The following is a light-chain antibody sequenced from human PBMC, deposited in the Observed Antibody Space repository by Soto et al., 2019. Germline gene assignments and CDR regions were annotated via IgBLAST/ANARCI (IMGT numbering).Light chain of an antibody. Sequence: DIQMTQSPSSLSAFVGDRVTLTCRASQDIGNFLAWYQQKPGKVPKLLIYAASTLQSGVPSRFSGSGSGTDFTLTISSLQPEDVATYYCQKCKVAPFTFGGGTKVDIK. CDR1: QDIGNF. J-gene: IGKJ4*01. CDR3: QKCKVAPFT. CDR2: AAS. V-gene: IGKV1-27*01.